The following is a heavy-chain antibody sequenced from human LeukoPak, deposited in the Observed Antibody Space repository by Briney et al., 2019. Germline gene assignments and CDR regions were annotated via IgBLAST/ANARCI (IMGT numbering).Heavy chain of an antibody. D-gene: IGHD5-12*01. V-gene: IGHV4-38-2*02. CDR2: IHHSGST. Sequence: PSETLSLTCSVSGYSITSGYFWGWFRQPPGKGLEWIGSIHHSGSTYYNPSLKSRVTISVDTSKNQFSLKLSSVTAADTAVYYCARYRGGSGYHFDYWGQGTLVTVSS. J-gene: IGHJ4*02. CDR1: GYSITSGYF. CDR3: ARYRGGSGYHFDY.